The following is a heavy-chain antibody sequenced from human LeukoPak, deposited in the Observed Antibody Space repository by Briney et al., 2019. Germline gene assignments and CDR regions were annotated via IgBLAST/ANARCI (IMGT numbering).Heavy chain of an antibody. D-gene: IGHD3-3*01. CDR3: ARVGTPYYDFWSGYYNPVTLSH. Sequence: ASVKVSCKASGYTFTSYGISWVRQAPGQGLEWMGWISAYNGNTNYAQKLQGRVTMTTDISTSTAYMELRSLRSDDKAVYYCARVGTPYYDFWSGYYNPVTLSHWGQGTLVTVSS. CDR2: ISAYNGNT. J-gene: IGHJ4*02. V-gene: IGHV1-18*01. CDR1: GYTFTSYG.